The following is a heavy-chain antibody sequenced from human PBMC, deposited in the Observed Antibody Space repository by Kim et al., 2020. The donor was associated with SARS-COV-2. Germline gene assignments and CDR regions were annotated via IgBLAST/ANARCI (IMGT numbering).Heavy chain of an antibody. J-gene: IGHJ6*02. Sequence: SVKVSCKASGGIFKNNGFSWVRQAPGQGLEWMGGIIPLFETTNYAQTSQGRASITADESTSTVYMELISLRSEDSAIYYCAGGGLTGTNYRYYVLDVWGQGTTVTVSS. CDR1: GGIFKNNG. CDR2: IIPLFETT. V-gene: IGHV1-69*13. CDR3: AGGGLTGTNYRYYVLDV. D-gene: IGHD1-20*01.